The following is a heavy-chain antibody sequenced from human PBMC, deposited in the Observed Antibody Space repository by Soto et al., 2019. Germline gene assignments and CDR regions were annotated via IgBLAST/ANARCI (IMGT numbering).Heavy chain of an antibody. V-gene: IGHV3-23*01. D-gene: IGHD5-12*01. CDR2: ISGSGGST. Sequence: PGGSLRLSCAASGFTFSSYAMIWVRQAPGKGLEWVSAISGSGGSTYYADSVKGRFTISRDNSKNTLYLQMNSLRAEDTAVYYCAKVNVDIVATIIRSLLFDYWGQGTLVTVSS. J-gene: IGHJ4*02. CDR1: GFTFSSYA. CDR3: AKVNVDIVATIIRSLLFDY.